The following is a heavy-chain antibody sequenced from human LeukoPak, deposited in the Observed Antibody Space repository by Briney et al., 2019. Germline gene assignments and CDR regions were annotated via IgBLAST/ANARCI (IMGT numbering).Heavy chain of an antibody. CDR1: GFTFSSYW. D-gene: IGHD2-2*01. J-gene: IGHJ6*03. V-gene: IGHV3-7*03. Sequence: PGGSLRLSCAVSGFTFSSYWMSWVRQAPGKGLEWVANIKEDGSEKYYVDSVKGRFTISRDNAKNALYLQTNSLRAEDTAVYYCATCTSCYFSLYYYMDVWGKGTTVTVSS. CDR3: ATCTSCYFSLYYYMDV. CDR2: IKEDGSEK.